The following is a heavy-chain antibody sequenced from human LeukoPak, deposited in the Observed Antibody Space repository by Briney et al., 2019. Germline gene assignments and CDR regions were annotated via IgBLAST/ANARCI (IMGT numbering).Heavy chain of an antibody. D-gene: IGHD2-15*01. V-gene: IGHV3-64D*06. CDR3: VNGAATGLIDY. CDR2: ISNNEVVT. Sequence: GGSLRPSCSASGFTFSNYAIHWVRQTPGKGLEYVSAISNNEVVTYYADSVKGRFTISRDNSKNTAYLQMSSLRPEDTAVYYCVNGAATGLIDYWGQGTLVTVSS. J-gene: IGHJ4*02. CDR1: GFTFSNYA.